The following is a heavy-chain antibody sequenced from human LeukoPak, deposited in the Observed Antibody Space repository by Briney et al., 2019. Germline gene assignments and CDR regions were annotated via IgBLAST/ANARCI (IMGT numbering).Heavy chain of an antibody. V-gene: IGHV4-59*01. J-gene: IGHJ5*02. CDR3: ARGGYYGLGSDFRFDP. CDR2: IHYSGST. Sequence: SETLSLTCTVSGGSISSYYWSWIRQPPGKGLECIGYIHYSGSTNYKPSLKSRVTISVDTSKNQFSLKLSYVTAADTAVYYCARGGYYGLGSDFRFDPWGQGTLVTVSS. D-gene: IGHD3-10*01. CDR1: GGSISSYY.